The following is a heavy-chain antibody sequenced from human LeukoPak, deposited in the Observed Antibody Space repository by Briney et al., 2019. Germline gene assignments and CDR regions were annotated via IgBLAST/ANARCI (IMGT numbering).Heavy chain of an antibody. CDR1: GFTFRAYA. D-gene: IGHD3-10*01. J-gene: IGHJ4*02. Sequence: GGSLRLSCAASGFTFRAYAMHWVRQAPGKGLEWLAVISNDGTIQYYADSVKGRFTISRDNSRNIMNLQTDSLSPEDTALYYCARAMVRGVIPYWGQGTLVTVSS. V-gene: IGHV3-30*04. CDR2: ISNDGTIQ. CDR3: ARAMVRGVIPY.